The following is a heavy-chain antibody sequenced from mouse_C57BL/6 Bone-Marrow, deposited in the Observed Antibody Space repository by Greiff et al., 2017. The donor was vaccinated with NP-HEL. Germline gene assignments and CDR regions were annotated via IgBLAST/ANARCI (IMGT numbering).Heavy chain of an antibody. V-gene: IGHV7-1*01. J-gene: IGHJ2*01. CDR2: SRNKANDYTT. CDR1: GFTFSDFY. CDR3: ARDLYY. Sequence: DVKLVESGGGLVQSGRSLRLSCATSGFTFSDFYMEWVRQAPGKGLEWIAASRNKANDYTTEYSASVKGRFIVSRDTSQSILYLQMNALRAEDTAIYYCARDLYYWGQGTTLTVSS.